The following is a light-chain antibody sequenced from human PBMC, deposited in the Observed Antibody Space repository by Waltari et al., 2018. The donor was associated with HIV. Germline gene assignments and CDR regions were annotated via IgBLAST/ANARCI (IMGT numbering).Light chain of an antibody. Sequence: EIVLTQSPGTLSLSPGERATLSCRASQRVSSDSLAWYQQKPGQAPTLRIYSASSRATGIPDRFSGSGSGTDFTLTISRLEPEDFAVYYCQQYGSSPRTFGQGTKVEIK. CDR2: SAS. CDR3: QQYGSSPRT. V-gene: IGKV3-20*01. CDR1: QRVSSDS. J-gene: IGKJ1*01.